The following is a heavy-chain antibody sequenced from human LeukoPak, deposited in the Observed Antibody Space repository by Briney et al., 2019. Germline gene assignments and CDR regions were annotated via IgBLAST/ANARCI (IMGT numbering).Heavy chain of an antibody. J-gene: IGHJ4*02. CDR1: GFTLDNCA. V-gene: IGHV3-9*01. Sequence: GGSLRLSCAASGFTLDNCAMHWVRQAPGKGLEGVSSISWNSEFSVYADSVRGRFTISRDNAKNSLYLQMNRLSDEDTAFYFCAREGSVCFNGICRYFDFWGRGTLVSVSS. CDR3: AREGSVCFNGICRYFDF. CDR2: ISWNSEFS. D-gene: IGHD2-8*01.